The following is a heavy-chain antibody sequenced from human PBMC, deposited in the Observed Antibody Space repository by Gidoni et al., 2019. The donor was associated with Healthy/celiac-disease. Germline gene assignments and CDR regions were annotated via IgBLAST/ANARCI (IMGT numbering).Heavy chain of an antibody. Sequence: QVQLVQSGAEVKKPGASVKVSCKASGYTFTGYYIHWVRQAPGQGLEWMGWINPDSGGTNSAQSFQGRVTMTRDTSISTAYMELSSLRSDDTAMYYCASILTGYQDAFDIWGQGTMVTISS. J-gene: IGHJ3*02. CDR2: INPDSGGT. D-gene: IGHD3-9*01. CDR3: ASILTGYQDAFDI. CDR1: GYTFTGYY. V-gene: IGHV1-2*02.